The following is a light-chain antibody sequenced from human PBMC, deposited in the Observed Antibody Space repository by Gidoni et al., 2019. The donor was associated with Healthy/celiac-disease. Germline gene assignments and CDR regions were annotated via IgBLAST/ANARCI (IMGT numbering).Light chain of an antibody. V-gene: IGLV3-1*01. CDR1: KLGDKY. CDR3: QAWDSSTGV. CDR2: QGS. J-gene: IGLJ3*02. Sequence: SYELTQPPSVSVPPGQTASITCSGDKLGDKYACWYQQKPGQSPVLVIYQGSKRPSGIPGRFSGSNSGNTATLTISGTQAMDEADYYCQAWDSSTGVFGGGTKLTVL.